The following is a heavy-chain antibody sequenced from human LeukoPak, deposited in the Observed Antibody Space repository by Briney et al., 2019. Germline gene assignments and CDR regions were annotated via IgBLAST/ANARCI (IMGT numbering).Heavy chain of an antibody. J-gene: IGHJ6*04. CDR3: AREIGYYFDNHSSRLRGRFDV. D-gene: IGHD3-22*01. V-gene: IGHV3-53*01. CDR2: IYSTDKT. Sequence: PGGSLRLSCAASGITVSTNYMNWVRQAPGKGLEWVSVIYSTDKTNYADSVQGRFTISRDPSKNTVYLQMNSLRGEDTAVYYCAREIGYYFDNHSSRLRGRFDVWGKGTTVTVSS. CDR1: GITVSTNY.